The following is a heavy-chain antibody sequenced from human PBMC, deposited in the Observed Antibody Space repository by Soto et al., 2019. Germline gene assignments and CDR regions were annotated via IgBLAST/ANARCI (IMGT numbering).Heavy chain of an antibody. J-gene: IGHJ6*02. CDR1: GFTFSSYA. V-gene: IGHV3-23*01. D-gene: IGHD3-10*01. Sequence: PGGSLRLSCAASGFTFSSYAMSWVRQAPGKGLEWVSDISGSSGNTNYADSVKGRFTISRDNSKNTLYLQMNILRAEDTAVYYCARARFSRGGMDVWGQGTTVTVSS. CDR3: ARARFSRGGMDV. CDR2: ISGSSGNT.